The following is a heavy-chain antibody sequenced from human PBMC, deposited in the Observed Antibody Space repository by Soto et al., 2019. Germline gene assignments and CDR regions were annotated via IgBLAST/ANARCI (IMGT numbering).Heavy chain of an antibody. Sequence: GASVKVSCQAAGYTFTTYGISWVQQAPGQGLEWMGWISPYNGTTKYAEKFQGEMTMTTDTATSTAYMDLRSLRSDDTAVYYCARDGERDTGLNFYYYLHGMDAWGQGTRVTVSS. V-gene: IGHV1-18*04. J-gene: IGHJ6*02. CDR3: ARDGERDTGLNFYYYLHGMDA. D-gene: IGHD1-1*01. CDR2: ISPYNGTT. CDR1: GYTFTTYG.